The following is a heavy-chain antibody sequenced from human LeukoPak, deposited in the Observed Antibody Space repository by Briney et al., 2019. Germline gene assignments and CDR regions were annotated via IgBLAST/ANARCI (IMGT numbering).Heavy chain of an antibody. Sequence: PGGSLRLSCAASGFTFSSYAMSWVCQAPGKGLEWVSAISGSGGSTYYADSVKGRFTISRDNSKNTLYLQMNSLRAEDTAVYYCASRDYDILTGYQYYFDYWGQGTLVTVSS. D-gene: IGHD3-9*01. CDR1: GFTFSSYA. CDR2: ISGSGGST. CDR3: ASRDYDILTGYQYYFDY. J-gene: IGHJ4*02. V-gene: IGHV3-23*01.